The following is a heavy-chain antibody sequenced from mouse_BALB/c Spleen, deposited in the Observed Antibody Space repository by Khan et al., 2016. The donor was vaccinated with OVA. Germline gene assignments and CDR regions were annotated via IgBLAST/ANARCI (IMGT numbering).Heavy chain of an antibody. J-gene: IGHJ3*01. Sequence: EVELVESGGGLVQPGGSRKLSCAASGFTFSGFGMHWVRQAPEKGLEWVAYIRSGSSTIYYADTLKGRFTISRDNPKNTLFLQMTSLRSEDTAMYYCARSDYYGVAYWGQGTLVTVSA. CDR3: ARSDYYGVAY. V-gene: IGHV5-17*02. D-gene: IGHD1-1*01. CDR1: GFTFSGFG. CDR2: IRSGSSTI.